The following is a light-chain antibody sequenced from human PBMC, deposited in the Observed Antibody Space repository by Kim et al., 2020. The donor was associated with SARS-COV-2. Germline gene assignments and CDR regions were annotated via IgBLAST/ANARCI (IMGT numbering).Light chain of an antibody. CDR1: QSIGTW. V-gene: IGKV3-11*01. J-gene: IGKJ5*01. CDR3: QQRREWPLT. CDR2: DAS. Sequence: LSPGESAPLSCRASQSIGTWLGWYQQKPGRAPSLLIHDASNRATGIPARFSGSGSGTDFTLTISSLEPEDFAVYYCQQRREWPLTFGQGTRLEIK.